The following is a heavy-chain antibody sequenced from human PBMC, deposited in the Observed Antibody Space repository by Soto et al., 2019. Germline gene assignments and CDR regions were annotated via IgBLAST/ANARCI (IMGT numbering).Heavy chain of an antibody. J-gene: IGHJ4*02. V-gene: IGHV3-21*01. CDR1: GSTFSNYG. Sequence: EVQVVESGGGLVKPGGSLRLSCTASGSTFSNYGMNWVRQARGKGLEWVSSIDESGNYIYYADSVQGRFIISRDNVKNSLYLQMNSLRAEDTAVYFCARDESAGSSIRYWGQGPLVTVSS. CDR2: IDESGNYI. D-gene: IGHD2-2*01. CDR3: ARDESAGSSIRY.